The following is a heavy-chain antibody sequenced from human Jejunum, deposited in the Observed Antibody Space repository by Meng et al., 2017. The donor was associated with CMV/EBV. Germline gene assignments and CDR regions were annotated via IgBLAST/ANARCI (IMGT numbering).Heavy chain of an antibody. CDR2: LSYDGSNE. J-gene: IGHJ4*02. CDR3: ARGLSGTFDY. CDR1: GFSFRDHF. Sequence: QVQLVESGGGVVQPGRSLRLSCAASGFSFRDHFMHWVRQAPGKGLEWVAVLSYDGSNEFYAISVLGRFTISRDNSNNALYLQMDSLRGEDTAVYYCARGLSGTFDYWGQGTLVTVSS. V-gene: IGHV3-30*03.